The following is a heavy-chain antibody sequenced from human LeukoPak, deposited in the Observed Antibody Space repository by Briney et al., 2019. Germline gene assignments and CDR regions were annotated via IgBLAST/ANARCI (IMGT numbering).Heavy chain of an antibody. Sequence: PSETLSLTCTVSGGSISSSSYYWGWIRQPPGKGLEWIGSIYYSGSTYYNPSLKSRVTISVDTSKNQFSLKLSSVTAADTAVYYCARDSTPIGDSSGWYRARPFDYWGQGTLVTVSS. CDR3: ARDSTPIGDSSGWYRARPFDY. CDR2: IYYSGST. CDR1: GGSISSSSYY. V-gene: IGHV4-39*07. D-gene: IGHD6-19*01. J-gene: IGHJ4*02.